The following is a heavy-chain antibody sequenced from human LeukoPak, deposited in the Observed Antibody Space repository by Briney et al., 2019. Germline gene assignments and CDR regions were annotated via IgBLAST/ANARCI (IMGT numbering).Heavy chain of an antibody. J-gene: IGHJ6*03. CDR1: GFTCSGSA. Sequence: GGSLRLSCAASGFTCSGSAMHWVRQASGKGLEWVGRIRSKTNNYATAYAASVRGRFTISRDDSKNTTYLQINSLKTEDTAVYYCASREGYYDTGDYPKDYFYYYYMDVWGKGTTVTVSS. CDR2: IRSKTNNYAT. CDR3: ASREGYYDTGDYPKDYFYYYYMDV. D-gene: IGHD3-22*01. V-gene: IGHV3-73*01.